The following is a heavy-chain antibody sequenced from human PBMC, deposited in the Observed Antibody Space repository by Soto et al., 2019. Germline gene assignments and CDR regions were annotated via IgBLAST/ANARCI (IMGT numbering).Heavy chain of an antibody. CDR2: IRSKANNYAT. Sequence: EVRLVEAGGGLVQPGGSLKLSCAASGFTFSASGMHWVRQASGKGLEWVGRIRSKANNYATAYAASVKGRFTVSRDDSKNTAYLQMDSLETEDTAVYYCTRQYVDDYNSFDSWGQGTLVTVSS. CDR3: TRQYVDDYNSFDS. D-gene: IGHD4-4*01. V-gene: IGHV3-73*01. CDR1: GFTFSASG. J-gene: IGHJ4*02.